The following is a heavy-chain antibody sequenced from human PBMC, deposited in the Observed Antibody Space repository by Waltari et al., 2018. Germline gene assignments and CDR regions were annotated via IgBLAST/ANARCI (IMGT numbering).Heavy chain of an antibody. CDR1: GLNFGNYA. Sequence: QVQLVESGGGLVQPGRSLRLSCAASGLNFGNYAMHWVRQAPGQGLEWVASVSFDGTNTDYADSVRGRFTLFRDNSKNTLHLEMTSLRIEDTALYYCARDMWPIGPLKTPHESWGQGTLVTVSS. CDR3: ARDMWPIGPLKTPHES. J-gene: IGHJ5*02. D-gene: IGHD2-21*01. V-gene: IGHV3-30*04. CDR2: VSFDGTNT.